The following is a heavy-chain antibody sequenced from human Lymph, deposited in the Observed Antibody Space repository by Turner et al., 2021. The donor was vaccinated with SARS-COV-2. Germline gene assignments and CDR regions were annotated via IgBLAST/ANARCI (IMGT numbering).Heavy chain of an antibody. CDR2: IYSGGST. J-gene: IGHJ6*02. CDR3: ARDLQLYGMDV. V-gene: IGHV3-53*02. D-gene: IGHD1-1*01. CDR1: GFIVSSNY. Sequence: EVQLVETGGGLIQPGGSLRLSCAASGFIVSSNYMNWVRQAPGKGLEWVSLIYSGGSTYYADSVKGRFTISRDNSKNTLYLQMNSPRAEDTAVYYCARDLQLYGMDVWGQGTTVTVSS.